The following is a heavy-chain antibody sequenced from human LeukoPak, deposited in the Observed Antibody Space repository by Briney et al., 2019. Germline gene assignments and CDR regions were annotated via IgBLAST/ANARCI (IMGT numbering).Heavy chain of an antibody. V-gene: IGHV3-23*01. CDR1: GLTFSSYA. CDR2: ISGSGGST. D-gene: IGHD3-22*01. Sequence: GGSLRLSCAASGLTFSSYAMSWVRQAPGKGLEWVSAISGSGGSTYYADSVKGRFTISRDNSKNTLYLHMNSLRAEDTAVYYCAKVPTMIVVVSLDYWGQGTLVTASS. CDR3: AKVPTMIVVVSLDY. J-gene: IGHJ4*02.